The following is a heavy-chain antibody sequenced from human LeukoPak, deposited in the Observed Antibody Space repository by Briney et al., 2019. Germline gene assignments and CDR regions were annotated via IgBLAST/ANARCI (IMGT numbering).Heavy chain of an antibody. V-gene: IGHV3-21*04. CDR3: AKAGPYSYGAGSYFDY. CDR1: GFTFSSYS. CDR2: ISSSSSYI. D-gene: IGHD3-10*01. J-gene: IGHJ4*02. Sequence: PGGSLRLSCAASGFTFSSYSMNWVRQAPGKGLEWVSSISSSSSYIYYADSVKGRFTISRDNSKSTLYLQMNSLRAEDTAIYYCAKAGPYSYGAGSYFDYWGQGTLVTVSS.